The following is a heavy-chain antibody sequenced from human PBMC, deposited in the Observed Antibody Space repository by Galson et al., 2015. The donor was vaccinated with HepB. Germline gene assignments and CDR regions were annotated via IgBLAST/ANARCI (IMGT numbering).Heavy chain of an antibody. CDR1: GFTFSDYY. V-gene: IGHV4-38-2*01. CDR2: IYHSGNT. D-gene: IGHD2-2*01. Sequence: LRLSCAASGFTFSDYYMTWIRQSPGTGLEWIGGIYHSGNTYYNPSLQSRVTISVDTSKNQFSLELSSVTVADTAVYFCARHVPQYGRVVVFDIWGPGTMVTVS. CDR3: ARHVPQYGRVVVFDI. J-gene: IGHJ3*02.